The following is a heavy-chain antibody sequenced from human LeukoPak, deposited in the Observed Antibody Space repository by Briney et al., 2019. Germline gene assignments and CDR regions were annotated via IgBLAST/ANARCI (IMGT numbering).Heavy chain of an antibody. D-gene: IGHD3-22*01. CDR3: ATGSGYYYDH. V-gene: IGHV3-23*01. J-gene: IGHJ4*02. Sequence: GGSLRLSCAASGFTFSSSAMSWVRQAPGKGLEWVSAISNNGGYTYYADSVQGRFTISRDNSKNTLYLQMSSLRAEDTAVYYCATGSGYYYDHWGQGTLVTVSS. CDR1: GFTFSSSA. CDR2: ISNNGGYT.